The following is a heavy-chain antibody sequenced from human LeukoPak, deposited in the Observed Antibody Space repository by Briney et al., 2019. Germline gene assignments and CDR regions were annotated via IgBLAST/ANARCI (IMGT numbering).Heavy chain of an antibody. V-gene: IGHV3-30*03. CDR2: ISYDGSNK. CDR3: ARRYCSSTSCYQDYGMDV. J-gene: IGHJ6*02. D-gene: IGHD2-2*01. Sequence: PGGSLRLSCAASGFTFSSYGMHWVRQAPGKGLEWVAVISYDGSNKYYADSVKGRFTISRDNSKNTLYLQMNSLRAEDTAVYYCARRYCSSTSCYQDYGMDVWGQGTTVTVSS. CDR1: GFTFSSYG.